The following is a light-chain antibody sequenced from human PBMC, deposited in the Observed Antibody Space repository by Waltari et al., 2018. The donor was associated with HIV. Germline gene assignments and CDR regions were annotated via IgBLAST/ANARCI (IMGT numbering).Light chain of an antibody. CDR1: QGVSIN. CDR3: QQYNDWPLT. CDR2: GAS. Sequence: EVVMTQSPATLSVSPGERATLSCRASQGVSINLAWHQQKPGQAPRFLIYGASTRATGIPAGFSGSRAGTEFTLTISSLQSEDFAVYCCQQYNDWPLTFGGGTKVEIK. J-gene: IGKJ4*01. V-gene: IGKV3-15*01.